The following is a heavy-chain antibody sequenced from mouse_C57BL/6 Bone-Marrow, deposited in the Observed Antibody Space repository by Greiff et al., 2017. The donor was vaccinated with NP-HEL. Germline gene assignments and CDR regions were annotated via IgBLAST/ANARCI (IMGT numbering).Heavy chain of an antibody. CDR2: IFPGSGST. J-gene: IGHJ3*01. V-gene: IGHV1-75*01. CDR1: GYTFTDYY. Sequence: LVEPGASVKISCKASGYTFTDYYINWVKQRPGQGLEWIGWIFPGSGSTYYNEKFKGKATLTVDKSSSTAYMLLSSLTSEDSAVYFCARSMVRAWFAYWGQGTLVTVSA. CDR3: ARSMVRAWFAY. D-gene: IGHD2-2*01.